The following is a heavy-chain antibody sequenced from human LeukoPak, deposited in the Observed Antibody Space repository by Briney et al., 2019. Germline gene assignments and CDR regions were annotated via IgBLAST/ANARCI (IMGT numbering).Heavy chain of an antibody. CDR1: GYTFTSYD. D-gene: IGHD3-9*01. J-gene: IGHJ5*02. V-gene: IGHV1-8*01. Sequence: GASVKVSCKASGYTFTSYDINWVRQATGQGLEWMGWMNPNSGNTGYAQKFQGRVTMTRNTSISTAYMELSSLRSEDTAVYYCAGGPGILTGCNWFDPWGQGTLVTVSS. CDR3: AGGPGILTGCNWFDP. CDR2: MNPNSGNT.